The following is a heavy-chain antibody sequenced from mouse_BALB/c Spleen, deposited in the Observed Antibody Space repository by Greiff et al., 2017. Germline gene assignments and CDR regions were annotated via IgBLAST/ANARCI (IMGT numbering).Heavy chain of an antibody. Sequence: LVESGAELAKPGASVKMSCKASGYTFTSYWMHWVKQRPGQGLEWIGYINPSTGYTEYNQKFKDKATLTADKSSSTAYMQLSSLTSEDSAVYYCARRHYYGSSLYAMDYWGQGTSVTVSS. CDR3: ARRHYYGSSLYAMDY. V-gene: IGHV1-7*01. CDR2: INPSTGYT. CDR1: GYTFTSYW. D-gene: IGHD1-1*01. J-gene: IGHJ4*01.